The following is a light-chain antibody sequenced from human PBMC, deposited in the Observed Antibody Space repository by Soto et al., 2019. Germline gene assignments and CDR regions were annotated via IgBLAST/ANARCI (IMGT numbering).Light chain of an antibody. CDR3: QSYDSSLSGFV. V-gene: IGLV1-40*01. J-gene: IGLJ1*01. CDR1: SSNIGAGYD. Sequence: QSVLTQPPSVSGAPGQRVTISCTGSSSNIGAGYDVHWYQQLPGTAPKLLIYGNSNRPSGVPDRFSGSKSGTSAPLAITGLQAEDEADYYYQSYDSSLSGFVFGTGTKLTLL. CDR2: GNS.